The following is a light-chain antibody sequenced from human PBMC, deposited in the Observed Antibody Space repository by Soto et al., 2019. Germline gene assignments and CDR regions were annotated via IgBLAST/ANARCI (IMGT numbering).Light chain of an antibody. CDR1: QSVGSN. V-gene: IGKV3-15*01. J-gene: IGKJ5*01. CDR3: QHRYNWIIA. Sequence: EIVMTQSPATRSLSPGERATLSCRASQSVGSNLAWYQQKPGQAPRVLMSGASTRATGIPARFSGIGSGTEFTLTISSLKYEDVAVYDGQHRYNWIIAFGQGTRLEIK. CDR2: GAS.